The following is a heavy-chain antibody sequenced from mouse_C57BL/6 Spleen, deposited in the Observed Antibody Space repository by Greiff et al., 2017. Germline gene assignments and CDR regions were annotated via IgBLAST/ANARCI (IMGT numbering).Heavy chain of an antibody. V-gene: IGHV1-53*01. CDR3: ARERSTTVVPAMDY. Sequence: QVQLKQPGTELVKPGASVKLSCKASGYTFTSYWMHWVKQRPGQGLEWIGNINPSNGGTNYNEKFKSKATLTIDKSSSTAYMQLSSLTSEDSAVYYCARERSTTVVPAMDYWGQGTSVTVSS. D-gene: IGHD1-1*01. J-gene: IGHJ4*01. CDR1: GYTFTSYW. CDR2: INPSNGGT.